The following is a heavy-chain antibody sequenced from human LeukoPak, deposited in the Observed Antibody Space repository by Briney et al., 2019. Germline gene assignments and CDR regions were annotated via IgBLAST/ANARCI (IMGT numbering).Heavy chain of an antibody. CDR1: GASISDYS. V-gene: IGHV4-59*01. CDR3: ARGSAIFTYYYYGMDV. J-gene: IGHJ6*02. Sequence: SETLSLTCTVSGASISDYSWNWIRQPPGKGLEWIGYIYYSGSTNYNPSLKSRVTISVDTSKNQFSLKLSSVTAADTAVYYCARGSAIFTYYYYGMDVWGQGTTVTVSS. CDR2: IYYSGST. D-gene: IGHD3-3*01.